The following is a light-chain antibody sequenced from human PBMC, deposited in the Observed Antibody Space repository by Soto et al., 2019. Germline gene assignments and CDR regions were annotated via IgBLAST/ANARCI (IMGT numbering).Light chain of an antibody. CDR1: QSINNW. J-gene: IGKJ4*01. CDR3: QQYDTYPLT. CDR2: DAS. V-gene: IGKV1-5*01. Sequence: DVQMTQSPSSLSASVGDRVTITCRASQSINNWLAWYQQKPGKAPKFLIYDASTLETGVPSRISGSASGTEFNHTISGPQPDDVASYYCQQYDTYPLTFGGGTRVELK.